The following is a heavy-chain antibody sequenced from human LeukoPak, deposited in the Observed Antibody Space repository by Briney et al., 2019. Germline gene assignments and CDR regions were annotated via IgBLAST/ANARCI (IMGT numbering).Heavy chain of an antibody. D-gene: IGHD3-16*01. V-gene: IGHV3-21*01. Sequence: GSLRLSCVASGFDFNYYDMNWVRQAPGEGLEWVSSISSSSSYIYFADATKGRFTISRDNANSSVFLQMNSLRPEDTAVYYCARRGGLSSGRGFDHWGQGTLVTVSS. CDR3: ARRGGLSSGRGFDH. CDR1: GFDFNYYD. CDR2: ISSSSSYI. J-gene: IGHJ4*02.